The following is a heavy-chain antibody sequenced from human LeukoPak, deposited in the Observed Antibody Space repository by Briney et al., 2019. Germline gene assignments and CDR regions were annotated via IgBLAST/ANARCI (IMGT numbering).Heavy chain of an antibody. Sequence: SETLSLTCTVAVGSIISYYWSLIRQPPWNGLEWIGYIYYSGSTNYNPSLKSRVTISVDTSKNQFSLKLSSVTAADTAVYYCARDSGGMDVWGQGTTVTVSS. D-gene: IGHD7-27*01. CDR1: VGSIISYY. CDR2: IYYSGST. J-gene: IGHJ6*02. CDR3: ARDSGGMDV. V-gene: IGHV4-59*01.